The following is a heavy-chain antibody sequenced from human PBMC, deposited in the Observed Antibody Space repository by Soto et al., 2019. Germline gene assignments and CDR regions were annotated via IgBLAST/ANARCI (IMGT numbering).Heavy chain of an antibody. J-gene: IGHJ4*02. CDR2: INHSGST. CDR1: GGSFSGYY. CDR3: ARAARAYYFDY. D-gene: IGHD6-6*01. Sequence: SETLSLTCAVYGGSFSGYYWSWIRQPPGKGLEWIGEINHSGSTNYNPSLRSRVTISVDTSKNQFSLKLSSVTAADTAVYYCARAARAYYFDYWGQGTLVTVSS. V-gene: IGHV4-34*01.